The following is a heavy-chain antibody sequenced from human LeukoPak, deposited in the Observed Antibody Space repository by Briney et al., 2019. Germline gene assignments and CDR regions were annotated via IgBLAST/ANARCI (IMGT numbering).Heavy chain of an antibody. CDR1: GFTFSSYG. CDR2: IWYDGSNK. J-gene: IGHJ4*02. D-gene: IGHD5-12*01. Sequence: PGRSLRLSCAASGFTFSSYGMHWVRQAPGKGLEWVAVIWYDGSNKYYADSVKGRFTISRDNSKNTLYLQMNSLRAEDTAVYYCARGPGWLYFDYWGQGTLVTVSS. CDR3: ARGPGWLYFDY. V-gene: IGHV3-33*01.